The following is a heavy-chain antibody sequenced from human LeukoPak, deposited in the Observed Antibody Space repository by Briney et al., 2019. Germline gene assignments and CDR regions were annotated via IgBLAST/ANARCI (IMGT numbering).Heavy chain of an antibody. CDR3: AREGVVVIPAARAGNAFDI. Sequence: SETLSLTCTVSGGSISSDYWSWIRQPPGKGLEWVGYIYTSGSTHYNPSLKSRVTISVDTSKNQFSLKLSSVTAADTAVYYCAREGVVVIPAARAGNAFDIWGRGTLVTVSS. CDR2: IYTSGST. V-gene: IGHV4-4*08. D-gene: IGHD3-16*02. CDR1: GGSISSDY. J-gene: IGHJ3*02.